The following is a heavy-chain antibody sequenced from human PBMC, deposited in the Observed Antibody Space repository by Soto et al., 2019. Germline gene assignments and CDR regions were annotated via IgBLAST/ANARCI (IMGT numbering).Heavy chain of an antibody. V-gene: IGHV4-4*07. Sequence: QVQLQESGPGLVKPSETLSLTCTVSGGSISSYFWSWIRQPAGKGLEWIGRIYTSGSTNYNPSLKSRVTMSVDTSKNQFSLKLSSVTAADTAVYYCARDMHDYSNPYGMDVWGQGTTVTVSS. CDR2: IYTSGST. CDR1: GGSISSYF. CDR3: ARDMHDYSNPYGMDV. J-gene: IGHJ6*02. D-gene: IGHD4-4*01.